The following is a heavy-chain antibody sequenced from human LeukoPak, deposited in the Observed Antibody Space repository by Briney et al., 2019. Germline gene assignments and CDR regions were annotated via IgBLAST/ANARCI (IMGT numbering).Heavy chain of an antibody. D-gene: IGHD3-3*01. J-gene: IGHJ3*01. V-gene: IGHV3-30*02. Sequence: PGGSLRLSCAASGFTFSSYGMHWVRQAPGKGLEWVTFTRSDGSNKYYADSVKGRFTISRDNSKNTLSLQMNSLRTEDTAVYYCVKDLLTTRFDAFDVWGQGTMVTVSS. CDR3: VKDLLTTRFDAFDV. CDR1: GFTFSSYG. CDR2: TRSDGSNK.